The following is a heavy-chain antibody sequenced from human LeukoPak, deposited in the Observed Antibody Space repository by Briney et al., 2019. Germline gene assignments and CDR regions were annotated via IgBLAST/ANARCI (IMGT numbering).Heavy chain of an antibody. CDR2: IKSDGGST. D-gene: IGHD2-15*01. V-gene: IGHV3-74*01. CDR3: ARDHYSGGMGV. CDR1: GFTFSSHW. J-gene: IGHJ6*02. Sequence: PGGSLRLSCAASGFTFSSHWMHWVRQAPGKGLVWVSRIKSDGGSTSYADSVKGRFTISRDNAKNTLYLQMNSLRAEDTAVYYCARDHYSGGMGVWGQGTAVTVSS.